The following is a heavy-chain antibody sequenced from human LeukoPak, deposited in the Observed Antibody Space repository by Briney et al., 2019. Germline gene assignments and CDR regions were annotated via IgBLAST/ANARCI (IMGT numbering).Heavy chain of an antibody. D-gene: IGHD3-22*01. CDR1: GYTFSTYG. CDR2: ISVYNGYT. V-gene: IGHV1-18*01. Sequence: ASVKVSCKASGYTFSTYGISWGLQAPGQGLEWMGWISVYNGYTNYAQKVQGRVAMTTDTSTATAYMELRSLRSDDTAVYYCARPHNYDSSGYQDDAFDIWGQGTMVTVSS. CDR3: ARPHNYDSSGYQDDAFDI. J-gene: IGHJ3*02.